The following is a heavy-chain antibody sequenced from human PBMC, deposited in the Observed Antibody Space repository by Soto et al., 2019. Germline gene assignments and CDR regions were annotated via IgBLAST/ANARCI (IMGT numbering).Heavy chain of an antibody. CDR2: INPSGGST. Sequence: ASVKVSCKASGYTFTSYYMHWVRQAPGQGLEWMGIINPSGGSTSYAQKFQGRVTMTRDTSTSTVYMELNSLRAEDTAVYYCARDLSGDYGALDTWGQGTMVTVSS. J-gene: IGHJ3*02. CDR1: GYTFTSYY. D-gene: IGHD4-17*01. V-gene: IGHV1-46*01. CDR3: ARDLSGDYGALDT.